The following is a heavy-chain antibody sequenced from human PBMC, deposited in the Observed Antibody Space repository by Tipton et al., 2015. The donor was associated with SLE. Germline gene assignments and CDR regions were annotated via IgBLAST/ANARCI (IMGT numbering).Heavy chain of an antibody. D-gene: IGHD2-2*01. Sequence: SGFTFSNFGMHWVRQAPGKGLEWVTFIRYDGSNKYYADSVKGRFTISRDNSKNTLYLQMNSLRAEDTAVYYCAKGGIVVVPAAQGYYYYGMDVWGQGTTVTVSS. CDR2: IRYDGSNK. CDR1: GFTFSNFG. V-gene: IGHV3-30*02. CDR3: AKGGIVVVPAAQGYYYYGMDV. J-gene: IGHJ6*02.